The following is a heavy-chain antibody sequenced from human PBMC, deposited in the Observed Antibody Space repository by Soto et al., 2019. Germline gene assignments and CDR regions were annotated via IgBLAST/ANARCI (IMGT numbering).Heavy chain of an antibody. V-gene: IGHV4-31*03. CDR3: ARDCGYGGNHYWYFDL. CDR2: IYYSGST. J-gene: IGHJ2*01. CDR1: GGSISSGGYY. D-gene: IGHD2-15*01. Sequence: QVQLQESGPGLVKPSQTLSLTCTVSGGSISSGGYYWSWIRQHPGKGLEWIGYIYYSGSTYYNPSLKSRVTISVDTSKNQFSLKLSSVTAADTAMYYCARDCGYGGNHYWYFDLWGRGTLVTVSS.